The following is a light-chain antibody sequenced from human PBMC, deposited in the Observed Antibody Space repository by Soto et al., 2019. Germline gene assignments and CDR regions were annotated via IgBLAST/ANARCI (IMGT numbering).Light chain of an antibody. Sequence: QYALTQPASVSGSPGQSITISCTGTSSDVGGYNYVSWYQQHPGKAPKLMIYDVSNRSSGVSNRFSGSKSGNTASLTISGLQAEDEADYYGSSYTSSSTYVVFGGGTQLTVL. V-gene: IGLV2-14*01. CDR3: SSYTSSSTYVV. J-gene: IGLJ2*01. CDR2: DVS. CDR1: SSDVGGYNY.